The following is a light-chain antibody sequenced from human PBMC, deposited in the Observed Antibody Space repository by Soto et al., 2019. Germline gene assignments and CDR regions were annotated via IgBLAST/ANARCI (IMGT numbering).Light chain of an antibody. CDR3: CSYAGSRTLV. CDR2: AVT. J-gene: IGLJ2*01. V-gene: IGLV2-18*02. Sequence: QSALTQPPSVSGSPGQSVTISCTGTNSDVGNYDRVSWYQQPPGTAPKLMIYAVTNRPSGVPDRFSGSKSGNTASLTISGLQAEDEADYYCCSYAGSRTLVFGGGTQLTVL. CDR1: NSDVGNYDR.